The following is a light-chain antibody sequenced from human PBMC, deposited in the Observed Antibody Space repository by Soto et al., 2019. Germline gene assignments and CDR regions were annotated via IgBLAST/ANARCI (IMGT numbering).Light chain of an antibody. CDR1: NSNLGAGYD. J-gene: IGLJ2*01. V-gene: IGLV1-40*01. Sequence: QSVLTQPPSVSGAPGQRVTISCTGNNSNLGAGYDVHWYQQLPGAAPKLVIFGNRNRPSGVPERFSGSKSGTSASLAITGLQAEDEADYYCSSYGGSNNLVFGGGTQLTVL. CDR3: SSYGGSNNLV. CDR2: GNR.